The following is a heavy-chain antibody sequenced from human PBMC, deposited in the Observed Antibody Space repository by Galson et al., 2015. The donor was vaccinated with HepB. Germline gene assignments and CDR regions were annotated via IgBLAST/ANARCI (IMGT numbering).Heavy chain of an antibody. CDR2: IYYSGST. Sequence: QVQLQESGPGLVKPSETLSLTCTVSGGSISSYYWSWIRQPPGKGLEWIGYIYYSGSTNYNPSLKSRVTISVDTSKNQFSLKLSSVTAADTAVYYCARWVRGLRGHGFDPWGQGTLVTVSS. CDR1: GGSISSYY. J-gene: IGHJ5*02. CDR3: ARWVRGLRGHGFDP. V-gene: IGHV4-59*01. D-gene: IGHD5-12*01.